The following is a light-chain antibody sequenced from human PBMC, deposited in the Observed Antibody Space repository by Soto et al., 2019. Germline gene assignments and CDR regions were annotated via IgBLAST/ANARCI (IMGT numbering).Light chain of an antibody. Sequence: EIVMTQSPATLSVSPGERTTISCRASQSVSSNLAWYQQTPGQAPRLLIYGASTRATGIPARFSGSGSGTEFTLTISSLQSEDFAVDYCQQYNNCPPLTFGGGTKVEIK. CDR1: QSVSSN. V-gene: IGKV3-15*01. CDR2: GAS. CDR3: QQYNNCPPLT. J-gene: IGKJ4*01.